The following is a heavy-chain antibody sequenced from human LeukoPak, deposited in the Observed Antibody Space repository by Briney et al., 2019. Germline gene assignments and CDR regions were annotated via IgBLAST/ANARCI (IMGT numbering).Heavy chain of an antibody. CDR2: IYPGDSDT. D-gene: IGHD7-27*01. J-gene: IGHJ6*03. V-gene: IGHV5-51*01. Sequence: GESLKISCKGSGYSFTSYWIGWVRPMPGKGLEWMGIIYPGDSDTRYSPSFQGQVTISADKSISTAYLQWSSLKASDTAMYYCARSTGDGSYYYYYYYMDVWGKGTTVTVSS. CDR3: ARSTGDGSYYYYYYYMDV. CDR1: GYSFTSYW.